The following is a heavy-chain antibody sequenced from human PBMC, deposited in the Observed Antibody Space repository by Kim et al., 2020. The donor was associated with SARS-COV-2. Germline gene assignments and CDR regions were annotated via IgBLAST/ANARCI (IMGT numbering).Heavy chain of an antibody. CDR2: YTSRRT. V-gene: IGHV4-4*07. Sequence: YTSRRTTYRPSLQSRVTMSVDMSKNQFSLKLSSVTAADTAVYYCASALGHWGQGTLVTVSS. J-gene: IGHJ4*02. D-gene: IGHD3-16*02. CDR3: ASALGH.